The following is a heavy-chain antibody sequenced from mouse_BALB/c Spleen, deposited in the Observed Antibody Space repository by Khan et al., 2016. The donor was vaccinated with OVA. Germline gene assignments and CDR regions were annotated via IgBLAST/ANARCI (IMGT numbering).Heavy chain of an antibody. CDR3: GRQEGYDGSSYYYDY. Sequence: EVELVESGGDLVKPGGSPKLSCAASGFTFSSYGMSWVRQTPDKRLEWVATISSGGSYTFSPDSVKGRFTISRDNAKNTLYLQMSSLRSEDTAMYYCGRQEGYDGSSYYYDYWGQGTTLTVSS. J-gene: IGHJ2*01. V-gene: IGHV5-6*01. CDR1: GFTFSSYG. D-gene: IGHD1-1*01. CDR2: ISSGGSYT.